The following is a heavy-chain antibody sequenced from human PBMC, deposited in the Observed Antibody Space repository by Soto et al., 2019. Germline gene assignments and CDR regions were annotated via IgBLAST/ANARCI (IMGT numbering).Heavy chain of an antibody. J-gene: IGHJ4*02. CDR1: GYAFTGYY. D-gene: IGHD2-15*01. CDR3: ARESVVVLAATRSPDFHY. CDR2: INPNSGGT. Sequence: ASVKVSCKASGYAFTGYYMHWVRQAPGQGLEWMGWINPNSGGTNYAQKFQGWVTMTRDTSISTAYMELSRLRSDDTAVYYCARESVVVLAATRSPDFHYSGQAPLVTVSS. V-gene: IGHV1-2*04.